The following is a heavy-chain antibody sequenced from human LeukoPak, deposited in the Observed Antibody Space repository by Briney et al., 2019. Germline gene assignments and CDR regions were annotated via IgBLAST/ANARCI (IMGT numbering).Heavy chain of an antibody. J-gene: IGHJ4*02. D-gene: IGHD4-23*01. CDR2: ISASGNTM. CDR3: ARDPQNSWGLFDY. V-gene: IGHV3-48*03. CDR1: GXSFSDYE. Sequence: PGGSLKLSCAVSGXSFSDYEINWVRQAPGKGLEWVAFISASGNTMYYADSVKGRFTVSRDNAKNSLYLQMSSLRADDTAVYYCARDPQNSWGLFDYWGQGTLVTVSS.